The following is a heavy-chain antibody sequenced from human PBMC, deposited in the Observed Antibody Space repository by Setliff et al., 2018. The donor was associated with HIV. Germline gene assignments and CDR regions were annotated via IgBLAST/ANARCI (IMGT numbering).Heavy chain of an antibody. Sequence: GGSLRLSCAASGFTFSSHAMTWVRQAPGQGLEWVSIVSGSGISTYYADSVKGRFTISRDNSRNTLYLQMNSLRAEDTAVYYCAREVTSFEAFDLWGQGTMVTVSS. CDR1: GFTFSSHA. CDR2: VSGSGIST. J-gene: IGHJ3*01. CDR3: AREVTSFEAFDL. V-gene: IGHV3-23*01. D-gene: IGHD2-21*02.